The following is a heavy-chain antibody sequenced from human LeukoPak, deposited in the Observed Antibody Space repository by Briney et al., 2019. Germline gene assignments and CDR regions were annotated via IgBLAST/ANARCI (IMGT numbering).Heavy chain of an antibody. Sequence: ASVKVSCKASGYIFTGYFMHWVRQAPGQGLEWMGWINPSSDVTNSAQKFQGRVTMTRDMSISTVYMELSRLRSDDTAVYYCARGYSGYDLHFDHWGQGTLVTVSS. J-gene: IGHJ4*02. D-gene: IGHD5-12*01. CDR1: GYIFTGYF. V-gene: IGHV1-2*02. CDR3: ARGYSGYDLHFDH. CDR2: INPSSDVT.